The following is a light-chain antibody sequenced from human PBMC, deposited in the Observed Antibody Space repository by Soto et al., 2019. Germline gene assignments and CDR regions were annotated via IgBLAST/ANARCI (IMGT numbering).Light chain of an antibody. CDR2: DTS. J-gene: IGKJ4*01. Sequence: EIALTQSPATLSLSPGERATLSCRASNSVSSYLAWYQQKPGRAPRLLIYDTSKRATGIPARFSGSGSGTDFTLTISSLEPEDSAVYYCQQRDNWPWTFGGGTKVEIK. CDR3: QQRDNWPWT. V-gene: IGKV3-11*01. CDR1: NSVSSY.